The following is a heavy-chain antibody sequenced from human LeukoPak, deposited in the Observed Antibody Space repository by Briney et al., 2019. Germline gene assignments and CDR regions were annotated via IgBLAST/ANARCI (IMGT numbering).Heavy chain of an antibody. D-gene: IGHD5-18*01. CDR3: ARDPDTAGADFDY. Sequence: SVKVSCKASGGTFSSYAISWVRQAPGQGLEWMGRIIPILGIANYAQKFQGRVTITADKSTSTAYMELSSLRSEDTAVYYCARDPDTAGADFDYWGQGTLVTVSS. CDR2: IIPILGIA. V-gene: IGHV1-69*04. CDR1: GGTFSSYA. J-gene: IGHJ4*02.